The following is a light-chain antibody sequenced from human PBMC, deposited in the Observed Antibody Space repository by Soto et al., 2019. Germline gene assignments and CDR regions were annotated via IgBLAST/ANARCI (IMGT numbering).Light chain of an antibody. V-gene: IGLV2-14*01. Sequence: QSALTQPASVSGSPGQSINIYCTGTNSDVGGYDYVSWYKQYPGQAPKVIIYEVTYRPSGVSARFSGSKSGTTASLTISGLRSEDEALYYCAAWDDGLSGMIFGGGTKLTVL. CDR2: EVT. J-gene: IGLJ2*01. CDR3: AAWDDGLSGMI. CDR1: NSDVGGYDY.